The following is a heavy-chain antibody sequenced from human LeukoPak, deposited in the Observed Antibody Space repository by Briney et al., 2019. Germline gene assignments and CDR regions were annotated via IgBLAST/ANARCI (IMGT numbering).Heavy chain of an antibody. V-gene: IGHV4-30-4*08. CDR3: ARVGRSAYFDY. CDR1: GGSISSGDYY. CDR2: IYYSGST. D-gene: IGHD2-15*01. J-gene: IGHJ4*02. Sequence: PSQTLSLTCTVSGGSISSGDYYWSWIRQPPGKGLEWIGYIYYSGSTYYNPSLKSRVTIPVDTSKNQFSLKLSSVTAADTAVYYCARVGRSAYFDYWGQGTPVTVSS.